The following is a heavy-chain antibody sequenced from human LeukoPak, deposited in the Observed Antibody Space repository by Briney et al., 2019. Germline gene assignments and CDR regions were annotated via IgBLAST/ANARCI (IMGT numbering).Heavy chain of an antibody. CDR3: ARDHSPIYYDGSHAFDI. V-gene: IGHV1-2*02. D-gene: IGHD3-22*01. CDR1: GYTFTGYY. J-gene: IGHJ3*02. CDR2: INPNSGGT. Sequence: GASVKVSCKASGYTFTGYYMHWVRQAPGQGLEWMGWINPNSGGTNYAQKFQGRVTMTRDTSISTAYMELSRLRSDDTAVFYCARDHSPIYYDGSHAFDIWGQGTMVTVSS.